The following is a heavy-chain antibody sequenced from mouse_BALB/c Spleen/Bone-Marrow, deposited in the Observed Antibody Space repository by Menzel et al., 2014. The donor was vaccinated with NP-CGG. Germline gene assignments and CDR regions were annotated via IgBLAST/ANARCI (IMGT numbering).Heavy chain of an antibody. CDR3: ARDHRPWYFDV. Sequence: EVKLMESGGGLVQPGGSLKLSCAASGFTFSSYGMSWVRQTPDKRLDLVATINNNGGSTYYPDSVKGRFTISRDNAQNTLYLQMSSLKSEDTAMYYCARDHRPWYFDVWGAGTTVTVSS. CDR2: INNNGGST. J-gene: IGHJ1*01. V-gene: IGHV5-6-3*01. CDR1: GFTFSSYG.